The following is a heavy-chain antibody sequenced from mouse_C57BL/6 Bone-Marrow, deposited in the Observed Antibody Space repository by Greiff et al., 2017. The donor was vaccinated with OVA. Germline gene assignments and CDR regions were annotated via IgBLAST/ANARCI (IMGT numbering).Heavy chain of an antibody. D-gene: IGHD1-1*01. V-gene: IGHV3-6*01. CDR3: ARGVTTVVATPYYDAMDD. CDR1: GYSITSGYY. Sequence: EVKLMESGPGLVKPSQSLSLACSVTGYSITSGYYWNWIRQFPGNKLEWMGYISYDGSNNYNPSLKNRISITRDTSKNQFFLKLNSVTTEDTATYYCARGVTTVVATPYYDAMDDWGQGTSVTVSS. J-gene: IGHJ4*01. CDR2: ISYDGSN.